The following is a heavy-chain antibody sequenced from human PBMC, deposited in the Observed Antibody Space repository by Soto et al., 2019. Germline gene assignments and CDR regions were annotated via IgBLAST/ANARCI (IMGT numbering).Heavy chain of an antibody. CDR2: FSYRGST. V-gene: IGHV4-59*08. CDR3: ARGALENTYYDFWSVYYSRNWFDP. D-gene: IGHD3-3*01. J-gene: IGHJ5*02. CDR1: GDSISNYY. Sequence: PSETLSLTCTVSGDSISNYYWSWIRQPPGKGLEWIGYFSYRGSTYYNPSLKSRVTISVDTSKNQFSLKLSSVTAADTAVYYCARGALENTYYDFWSVYYSRNWFDPWGQGTLVIVSS.